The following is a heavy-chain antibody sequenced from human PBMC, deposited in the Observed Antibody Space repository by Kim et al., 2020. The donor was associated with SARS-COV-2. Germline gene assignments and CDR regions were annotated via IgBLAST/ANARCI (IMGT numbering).Heavy chain of an antibody. V-gene: IGHV1-8*01. J-gene: IGHJ4*02. Sequence: QKFQGRVTMTRNTSISTAYMELSSLRSEDTAVYYCARGRLTYYYGPDFDYWGQGTLVTVSS. CDR3: ARGRLTYYYGPDFDY. D-gene: IGHD3-10*01.